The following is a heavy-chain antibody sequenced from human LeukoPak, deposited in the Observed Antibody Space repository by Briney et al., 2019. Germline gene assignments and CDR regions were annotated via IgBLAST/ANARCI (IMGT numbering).Heavy chain of an antibody. D-gene: IGHD3-22*01. V-gene: IGHV1-8*02. J-gene: IGHJ4*02. Sequence: GASVKVSCKASGYTFGSYDINWVRKATGQGLEWMGWMNPGSGNTGYAQRFQGSVTMTRDTSTNTAYMELSGLRSEDTAIYYCARLSETAAYYYTSGYYFLGYWGQGTLVTVDS. CDR1: GYTFGSYD. CDR2: MNPGSGNT. CDR3: ARLSETAAYYYTSGYYFLGY.